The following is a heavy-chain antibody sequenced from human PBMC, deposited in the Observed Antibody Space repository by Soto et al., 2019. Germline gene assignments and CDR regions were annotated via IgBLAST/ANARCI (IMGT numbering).Heavy chain of an antibody. D-gene: IGHD5-12*01. CDR3: ARAWGLLVEMATIYGYYFDY. V-gene: IGHV4-30-4*01. CDR2: IYYSGST. Sequence: QVQLQESGPGLVKPSQTLSLTCTVSGGSNSSGDYYWSWIRQPPGKGLEWIGYIYYSGSTYYNPSLRSRVTISVDTSKNQFSLKLSSVTAADTAVYYCARAWGLLVEMATIYGYYFDYWGQGTLVTVSS. J-gene: IGHJ4*02. CDR1: GGSNSSGDYY.